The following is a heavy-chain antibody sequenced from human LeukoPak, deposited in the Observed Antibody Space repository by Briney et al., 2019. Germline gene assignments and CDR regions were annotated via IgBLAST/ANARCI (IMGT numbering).Heavy chain of an antibody. CDR1: GFTFSGSA. D-gene: IGHD3-22*01. V-gene: IGHV3-73*01. CDR2: IRSKANSYAT. CDR3: TSPRMVYYDSSGYPDDY. Sequence: GGSLKLSCAASGFTFSGSAMHWVRQASGKGLEWVGRIRSKANSYATAYAASVKGRFTISRDDSKNMAYLQMNSLKTEDTAVYYCTSPRMVYYDSSGYPDDYWGQGTLVTVSS. J-gene: IGHJ4*02.